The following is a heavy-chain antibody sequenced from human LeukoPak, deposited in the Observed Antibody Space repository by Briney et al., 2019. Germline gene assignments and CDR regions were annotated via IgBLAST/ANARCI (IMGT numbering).Heavy chain of an antibody. CDR1: GFTFRSYA. D-gene: IGHD3-22*01. J-gene: IGHJ5*02. V-gene: IGHV3-23*01. CDR2: ISGSGDST. Sequence: RPGGSLRLSCAASGFTFRSYAMSWVRQAPGKGLEWVSVISGSGDSTYYADSVKGRFTISRDNSKNTLYLQMNSLRAEDTAVYYCARDLGQYYDTSDNWFDPWGQGTLVTVSS. CDR3: ARDLGQYYDTSDNWFDP.